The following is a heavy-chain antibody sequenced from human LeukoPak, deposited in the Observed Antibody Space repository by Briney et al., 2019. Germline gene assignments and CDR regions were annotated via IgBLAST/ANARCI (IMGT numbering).Heavy chain of an antibody. V-gene: IGHV1-2*02. CDR1: GFTFRDYY. CDR2: INPYSGAT. J-gene: IGHJ6*03. CDR3: ARDRGQIPLPRTAGMDV. Sequence: GASVKVSCKASGFTFRDYYISWVRQAPGQGLEWMGFINPYSGATAYAQNFQGRVTLTRDSSVSTVYMELSSLTSDDTAVYYCARDRGQIPLPRTAGMDVWGKGATVIVSS. D-gene: IGHD6-25*01.